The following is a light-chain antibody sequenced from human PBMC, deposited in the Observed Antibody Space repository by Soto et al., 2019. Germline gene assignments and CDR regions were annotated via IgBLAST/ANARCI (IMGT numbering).Light chain of an antibody. CDR3: QQYSDWPPLT. CDR2: GAS. J-gene: IGKJ4*01. V-gene: IGKV3-15*01. Sequence: EIVMTQSPATLSVSPGERATLSCRASQSITSSLAWYQHKPGQAPRLLIYGASTRATGIPDRFSGSGSGTELALIISSLQSEDCAVYYCQQYSDWPPLTFGGGNKVEIK. CDR1: QSITSS.